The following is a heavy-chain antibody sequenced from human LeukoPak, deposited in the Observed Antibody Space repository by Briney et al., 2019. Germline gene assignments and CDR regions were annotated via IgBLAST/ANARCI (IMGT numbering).Heavy chain of an antibody. D-gene: IGHD3-22*01. CDR3: ARALERYYYDSSGYYAHFDY. J-gene: IGHJ4*02. Sequence: SETLSLTCTVSGGSITSYYWSWIRQPPGKGLEWIGEINHSGSTKYNPSLKSRVTISGDTSKNQFSLKLRSVTAADTAVYYCARALERYYYDSSGYYAHFDYWGQGTLVTVSS. CDR2: INHSGST. CDR1: GGSITSYY. V-gene: IGHV4-34*01.